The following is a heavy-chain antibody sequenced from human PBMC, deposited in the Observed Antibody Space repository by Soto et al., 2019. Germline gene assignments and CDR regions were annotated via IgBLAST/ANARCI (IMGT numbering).Heavy chain of an antibody. CDR3: ARRLFGSGWTLDS. J-gene: IGHJ4*02. CDR2: VYHTGTT. CDR1: GASITTYY. D-gene: IGHD6-19*01. Sequence: SETLSLTCDVSGASITTYYWSWIRQAPGKGLEWIGNVYHTGTTDYNSSLKSRVTISVDTSKNQFSLNMNSVTAADTAVYYCARRLFGSGWTLDSWGQGALGTVSS. V-gene: IGHV4-59*01.